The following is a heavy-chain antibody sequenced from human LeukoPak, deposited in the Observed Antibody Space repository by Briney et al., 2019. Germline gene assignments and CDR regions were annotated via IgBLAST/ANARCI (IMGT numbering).Heavy chain of an antibody. CDR3: ARAASLDY. V-gene: IGHV7-4-1*02. Sequence: ASVKVSCKASGYTLTDYYLHWVRQAPGQGLEWMGWINTNTGKPTYAQGFTGRFVFSLDSSVSTAYLQINSLNAEGTAVYYCARAASLDYWGQGTLVTVSS. J-gene: IGHJ4*02. CDR1: GYTLTDYY. D-gene: IGHD2-2*01. CDR2: INTNTGKP.